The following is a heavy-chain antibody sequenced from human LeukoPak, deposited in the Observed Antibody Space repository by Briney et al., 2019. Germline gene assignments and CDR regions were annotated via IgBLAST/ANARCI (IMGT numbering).Heavy chain of an antibody. V-gene: IGHV3-23*01. CDR3: AKDSQAYDILTGYYF. D-gene: IGHD3-9*01. Sequence: GGSLRLSCEASEFTFSRHSMNWVRQAPGKGLEWVSAISGSGGSTYYAESVKGRFTISRDNSKNTLYLQMNSLRAEDTAVYYCAKDSQAYDILTGYYFWGQGTLVTVSS. J-gene: IGHJ4*02. CDR1: EFTFSRHS. CDR2: ISGSGGST.